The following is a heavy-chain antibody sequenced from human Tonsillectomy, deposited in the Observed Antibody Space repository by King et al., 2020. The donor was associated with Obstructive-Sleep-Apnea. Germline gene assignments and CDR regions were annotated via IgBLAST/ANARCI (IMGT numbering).Heavy chain of an antibody. CDR3: ARDSVVGATTWFDP. Sequence: VQLVESGGGLVQPGGSLRLSCAASGFTFSSYWMHWVRQAPGRGLVWVSRINSDGSSTSYADSVKGRFTISRDNAKNPLYLQRNSRRAEDTAVYYCARDSVVGATTWFDPWGQGTLVTVSS. V-gene: IGHV3-74*01. D-gene: IGHD1-26*01. CDR1: GFTFSSYW. CDR2: INSDGSST. J-gene: IGHJ5*02.